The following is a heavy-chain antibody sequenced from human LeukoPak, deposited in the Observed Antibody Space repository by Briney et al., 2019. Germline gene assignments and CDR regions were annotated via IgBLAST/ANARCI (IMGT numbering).Heavy chain of an antibody. D-gene: IGHD2-2*01. CDR2: INPNSGGT. CDR1: GYTFIGYY. CDR3: ARAHCSSTNCYQFDY. Sequence: GASVKVSCKASGYTFIGYYIHRVRQAPGQGLEWMGWINPNSGGTNYAQKFQGRVTMTRDTSISTAYMELSRLISDDTAVYHCARAHCSSTNCYQFDYWGRGTLVTVSS. J-gene: IGHJ4*02. V-gene: IGHV1-2*02.